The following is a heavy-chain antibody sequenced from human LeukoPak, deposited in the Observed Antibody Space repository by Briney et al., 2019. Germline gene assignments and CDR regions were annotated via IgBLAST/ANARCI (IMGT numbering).Heavy chain of an antibody. V-gene: IGHV4-34*01. D-gene: IGHD2-2*01. CDR1: GGSLSGDN. Sequence: PSETLSLTGAVSGGSLSGDNWCWICQPPGKGLEWIGAINNSGSTNYNPSPKRRATIPVAASKNQSSLTLSSMTAAATAVYYCARSGGVTVVVPAAQRNNWFDPWGQGTLVTVSS. CDR2: INNSGST. CDR3: ARSGGVTVVVPAAQRNNWFDP. J-gene: IGHJ5*02.